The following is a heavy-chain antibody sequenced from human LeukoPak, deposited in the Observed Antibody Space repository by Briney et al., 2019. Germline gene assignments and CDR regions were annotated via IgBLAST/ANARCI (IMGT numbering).Heavy chain of an antibody. J-gene: IGHJ4*02. D-gene: IGHD6-13*01. CDR2: IYSGGST. CDR1: GFTVSSNY. V-gene: IGHV3-53*01. CDR3: AKDMAPIAAASFDY. Sequence: GGSLRLSCAASGFTVSSNYMSWVRQAPGKGLEWVSVIYSGGSTYYADSVKGRFTISRDNSKNTLYLQMNSLRAEDTAVYYCAKDMAPIAAASFDYWGQGTLVTVSS.